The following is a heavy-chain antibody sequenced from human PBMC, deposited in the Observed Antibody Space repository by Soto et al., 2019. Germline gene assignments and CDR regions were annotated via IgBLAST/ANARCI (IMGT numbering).Heavy chain of an antibody. J-gene: IGHJ6*02. CDR3: ARGTGEQLVDVSPYYYYYYGMDV. CDR1: GGTFSSYA. CDR2: IIPIFGTA. Sequence: GASVKVSCKASGGTFSSYAMSWVRQAPGQGLEWMGGIIPIFGTANYAQKFQGRVTITADESTSTAYMELSSLRSEDTAVYYCARGTGEQLVDVSPYYYYYYGMDVWGQGTTVTVSS. D-gene: IGHD6-6*01. V-gene: IGHV1-69*13.